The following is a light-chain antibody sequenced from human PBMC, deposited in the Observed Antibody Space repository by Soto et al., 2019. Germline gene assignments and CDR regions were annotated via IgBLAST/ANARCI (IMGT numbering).Light chain of an antibody. CDR2: DTS. V-gene: IGKV3-15*01. CDR1: QSVSIK. Sequence: EIVLTQSPGTLSVSPGERATLSCRASQSVSIKLAWYQQKPGQAPRLLIYDTSTRATGIPARFSGSGSGTEFTLTISSLQPEDFAVYYCQQYNNWPPITFGQGTRLEIK. CDR3: QQYNNWPPIT. J-gene: IGKJ5*01.